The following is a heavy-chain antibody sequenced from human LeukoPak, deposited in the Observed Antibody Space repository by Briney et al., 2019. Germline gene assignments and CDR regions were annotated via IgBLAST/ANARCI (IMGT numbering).Heavy chain of an antibody. V-gene: IGHV4-4*09. CDR1: GGSISSYY. J-gene: IGHJ5*02. CDR2: IYTSGST. CDR3: ARRSAGIAGGPGFDP. D-gene: IGHD6-13*01. Sequence: SETLSLTCTVSGGSISSYYWSWIRQPPGKGLEWIGYIYTSGSTNYNPSLKSRVTISVDTSKNQVSLKLSSVTAADTAVYYCARRSAGIAGGPGFDPWGQGTLVTVSS.